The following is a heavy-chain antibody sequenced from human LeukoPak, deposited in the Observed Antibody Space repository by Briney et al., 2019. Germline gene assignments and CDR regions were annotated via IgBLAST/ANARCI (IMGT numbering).Heavy chain of an antibody. J-gene: IGHJ1*01. CDR2: MNPNSGNT. Sequence: GASVKVSCKASGYTFTSYDINWVRQATGQGLEWMGWMNPNSGNTGYAQKFQGRVTMTRDTSISTAYLELTTLRSDDTAVYYCARGPTPYCSGDSCYSILYFHHWGQGTLVTVSS. D-gene: IGHD2-15*01. CDR3: ARGPTPYCSGDSCYSILYFHH. CDR1: GYTFTSYD. V-gene: IGHV1-8*01.